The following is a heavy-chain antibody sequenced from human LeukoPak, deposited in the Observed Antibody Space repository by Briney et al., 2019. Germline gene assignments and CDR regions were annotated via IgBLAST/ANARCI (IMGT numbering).Heavy chain of an antibody. CDR1: GYTFSGYY. Sequence: ASLKVSCKASGYTFSGYYIHWVRQAPGQGLEWMGWINPNSGGTNYAQKFQGRVTMTRDTSISTAYMDLSRLTSDDTAVYYCARALESHYYYYMDVWGKGTTVTVSS. V-gene: IGHV1-2*02. J-gene: IGHJ6*03. CDR2: INPNSGGT. CDR3: ARALESHYYYYMDV. D-gene: IGHD3-3*01.